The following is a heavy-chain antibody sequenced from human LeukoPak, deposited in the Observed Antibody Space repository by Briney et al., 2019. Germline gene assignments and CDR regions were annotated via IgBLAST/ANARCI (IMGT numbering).Heavy chain of an antibody. Sequence: ASVKVSCKASGYMFDTFGISWVRQAPGQGLEWGGWISVYNARTNYAQKVKGRVTMTTDTSTSTVYMELRNLRSDDTAKYYCARDYYESSGSTFDTFDIWGQGTMVIVSS. V-gene: IGHV1-18*01. CDR1: GYMFDTFG. J-gene: IGHJ3*02. D-gene: IGHD3-22*01. CDR3: ARDYYESSGSTFDTFDI. CDR2: ISVYNART.